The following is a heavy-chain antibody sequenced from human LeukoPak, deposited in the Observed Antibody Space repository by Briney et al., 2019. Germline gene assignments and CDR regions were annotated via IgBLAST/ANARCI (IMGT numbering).Heavy chain of an antibody. CDR3: ARGFYYDNYMDV. CDR1: GASITSSNYY. V-gene: IGHV4-31*03. D-gene: IGHD3-22*01. CDR2: IRYSGST. Sequence: PSETLSLTCTVSGASITSSNYYWSWIRQHPGKGLEWIGYIRYSGSTYHNPSLKSRLAMSVDTSRNQFSLDLSSVTAADTAVYYCARGFYYDNYMDVWGNGTTVTVSS. J-gene: IGHJ6*03.